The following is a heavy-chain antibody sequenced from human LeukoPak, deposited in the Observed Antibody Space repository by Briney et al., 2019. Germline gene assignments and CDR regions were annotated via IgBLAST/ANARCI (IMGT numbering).Heavy chain of an antibody. Sequence: GGSLRLSCAASGFTFSSYAMSWVRQAPGTGLEWVSAISGSGGSTYYAASVKGRFTISRANSKHTMYLQMNSLRAEDTAVYYCAKRHIVLMVYATAGTWDYWGQGTLVTVSS. J-gene: IGHJ4*02. CDR3: AKRHIVLMVYATAGTWDY. CDR1: GFTFSSYA. V-gene: IGHV3-23*01. D-gene: IGHD2-8*01. CDR2: ISGSGGST.